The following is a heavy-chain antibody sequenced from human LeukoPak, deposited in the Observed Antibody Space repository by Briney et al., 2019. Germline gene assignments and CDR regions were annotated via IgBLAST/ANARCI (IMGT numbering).Heavy chain of an antibody. CDR1: GGSFSGYS. J-gene: IGHJ6*03. V-gene: IGHV4-34*01. CDR2: INHGGST. Sequence: PSETLSLTCAVYGGSFSGYSWNWIRQPPGKGLEWIGEINHGGSTNYNPSLESRVAMSVDTSKNQFSLKLSSVTAADTAVYYCARVNSYGYYYYYMDVWGKGTTVTVSS. CDR3: ARVNSYGYYYYYMDV. D-gene: IGHD5-18*01.